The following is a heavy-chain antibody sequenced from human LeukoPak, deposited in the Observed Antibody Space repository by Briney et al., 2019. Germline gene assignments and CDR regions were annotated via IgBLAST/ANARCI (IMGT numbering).Heavy chain of an antibody. D-gene: IGHD3-10*01. J-gene: IGHJ6*03. CDR2: IRQDGSEK. Sequence: GGSLRLSCAASGFTFSSYWMSWVRQAPGKGLEWVANIRQDGSEKYYVDSVKGRFAISRDNAKNSLYLQMNSLRAEDTAVYYCARDMTMVRGVEILYYYMDVWGKGTTVTVSS. V-gene: IGHV3-7*01. CDR3: ARDMTMVRGVEILYYYMDV. CDR1: GFTFSSYW.